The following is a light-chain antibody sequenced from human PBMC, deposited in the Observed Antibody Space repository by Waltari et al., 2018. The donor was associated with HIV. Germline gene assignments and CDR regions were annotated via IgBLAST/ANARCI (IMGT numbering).Light chain of an antibody. J-gene: IGLJ3*02. V-gene: IGLV1-51*01. Sequence: QSVLTQPPSVSAAPGQKVTISCSGSSSNLGNNYVSWYQQLPGTAPKLLIYDNKKRPSGIPDLFSGSKSGTSATLGITGLQTGDEADYYCGTWDSSLSAGVFGGGTKLTVL. CDR2: DNK. CDR3: GTWDSSLSAGV. CDR1: SSNLGNNY.